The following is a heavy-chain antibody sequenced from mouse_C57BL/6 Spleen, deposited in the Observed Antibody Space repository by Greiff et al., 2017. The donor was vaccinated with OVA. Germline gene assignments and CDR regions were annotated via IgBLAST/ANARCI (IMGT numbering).Heavy chain of an antibody. CDR2: IWRGGST. D-gene: IGHD3-2*01. V-gene: IGHV2-5*01. J-gene: IGHJ1*03. Sequence: VKLVESGPGLVQPSQSLSITCTVSGFSLTSYGEHWVRQSPGKGLEWLGVIWRGGSTDYNAAFMSRLSITKDNAKSQVFFKRNSLQADDTAIYYCATGKGYFDVWGTGTTVTGSS. CDR1: GFSLTSYG. CDR3: ATGKGYFDV.